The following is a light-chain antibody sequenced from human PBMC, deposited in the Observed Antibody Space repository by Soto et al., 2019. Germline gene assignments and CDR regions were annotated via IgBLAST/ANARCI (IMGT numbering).Light chain of an antibody. CDR1: QSISSW. CDR2: DAS. CDR3: QQYENYWT. V-gene: IGKV1-5*01. J-gene: IGKJ1*01. Sequence: DIQMTQSPSTLSATAGDRVTITCRASQSISSWLAWYQHKPGKAPKLLIYDASNLDSGVPSRFSGSGSGTEFSLTISNLKPDDCATDYCQQYENYWTFGQGTKGDIK.